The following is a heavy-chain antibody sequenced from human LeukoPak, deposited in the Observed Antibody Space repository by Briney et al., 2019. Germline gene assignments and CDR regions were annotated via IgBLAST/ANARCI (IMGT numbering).Heavy chain of an antibody. J-gene: IGHJ5*02. Sequence: GGSLRLSCAASGFTVSSNYMSWARQAPGKGLEWVSVIYSGGSTYYADSVKGRFTISRDNSKNTLYLQMNGLRAEDTAVYYCARIRRFPNWFDPWGQGTLVTVSS. CDR3: ARIRRFPNWFDP. V-gene: IGHV3-66*01. D-gene: IGHD2-21*01. CDR2: IYSGGST. CDR1: GFTVSSNY.